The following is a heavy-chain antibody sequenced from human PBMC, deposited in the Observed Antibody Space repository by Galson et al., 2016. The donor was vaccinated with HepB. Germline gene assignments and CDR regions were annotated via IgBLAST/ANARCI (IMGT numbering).Heavy chain of an antibody. V-gene: IGHV6-1*01. Sequence: CAISGDSVSGNSVAWNWIRQSPSRGLEWLGGTYSRSRWHTDYAPSMKSRITISSDTSKNQFSLQLNSVTPEDTAVYSCVRAATTLRSGWKTLAPRFYYSGMDVWGQGTTVTVSS. CDR1: GDSVSGNSVA. J-gene: IGHJ6*02. CDR3: VRAATTLRSGWKTLAPRFYYSGMDV. D-gene: IGHD6-19*01. CDR2: TYSRSRWHT.